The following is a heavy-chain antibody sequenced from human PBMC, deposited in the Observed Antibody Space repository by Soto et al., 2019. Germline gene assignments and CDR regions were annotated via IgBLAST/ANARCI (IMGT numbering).Heavy chain of an antibody. Sequence: SETLSLTCTVSGGSISSSSYYWGWIRQPPGKGLEWIGSIYYSGSTYYNPSLKSRVTISVDTSKNQFSLKLSSVTAADTAVYYCASLPLAPGHAVRPSAAGYYYYYYYMDVWGKGTTVTVSS. CDR2: IYYSGST. J-gene: IGHJ6*03. CDR1: GGSISSSSYY. D-gene: IGHD6-13*01. CDR3: ASLPLAPGHAVRPSAAGYYYYYYYMDV. V-gene: IGHV4-39*01.